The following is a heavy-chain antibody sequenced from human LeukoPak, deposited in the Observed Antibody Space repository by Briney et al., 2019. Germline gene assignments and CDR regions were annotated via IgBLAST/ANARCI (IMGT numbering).Heavy chain of an antibody. V-gene: IGHV1-8*03. J-gene: IGHJ4*02. CDR3: ATSRGSSTSCYDY. CDR2: MNPNSGNT. D-gene: IGHD2-2*01. Sequence: GASVNVSCEASGYTFTSYDINWVRQATGQGLEWMGWMNPNSGNTGYAQKFQGRVTITRNTSISTAYMELSSLRSEDTAVYYCATSRGSSTSCYDYWGQGTLVTVSS. CDR1: GYTFTSYD.